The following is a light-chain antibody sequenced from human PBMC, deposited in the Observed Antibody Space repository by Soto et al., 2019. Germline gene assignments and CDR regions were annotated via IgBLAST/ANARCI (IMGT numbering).Light chain of an antibody. CDR1: SSDVGGYNY. Sequence: QSVLTQPASVSLSPGQSITISCTGTSSDVGGYNYVSWYQQHPGKAPKLMIYEVSNRPSGVSNRFSGSKSGNTASLTISGLQAEDEADYYCSSYTSSSINYVFGTGTKVTVL. V-gene: IGLV2-14*01. J-gene: IGLJ1*01. CDR2: EVS. CDR3: SSYTSSSINYV.